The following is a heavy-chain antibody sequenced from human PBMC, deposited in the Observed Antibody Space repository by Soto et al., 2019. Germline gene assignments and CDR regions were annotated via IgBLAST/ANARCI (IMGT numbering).Heavy chain of an antibody. J-gene: IGHJ5*02. CDR3: ARDAIAAADNGNWFDP. CDR2: IYYSGST. V-gene: IGHV4-31*03. D-gene: IGHD6-13*01. Sequence: QVQLQESGPGLVKPSQTLSLTCTVSGGSISSGGYYWSWIRQHPGKGLEWIGYIYYSGSTYYNTSLKSRVTISVDTSKNQFSLKLSSVTAADTAVYYCARDAIAAADNGNWFDPWGQGTLVTVSS. CDR1: GGSISSGGYY.